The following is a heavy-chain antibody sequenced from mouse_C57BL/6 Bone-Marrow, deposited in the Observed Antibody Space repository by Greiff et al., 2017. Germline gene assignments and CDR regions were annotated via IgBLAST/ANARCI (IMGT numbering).Heavy chain of an antibody. CDR2: IHPNSGST. CDR1: GYTFTSYW. CDR3: ARGHENY. Sequence: QVQLQQPGAELVKPGASVKLSCKASGYTFTSYWMPWVKQRPGQGLEWIGMIHPNSGSTNYNEKFKSKATLHVDKPSRTAYMQLSSLTSEDSAVYYCARGHENYWGQGTTLTVSS. V-gene: IGHV1-64*01. J-gene: IGHJ2*01.